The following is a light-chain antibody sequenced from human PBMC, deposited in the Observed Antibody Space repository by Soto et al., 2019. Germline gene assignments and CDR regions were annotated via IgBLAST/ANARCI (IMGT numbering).Light chain of an antibody. CDR2: DAS. J-gene: IGKJ1*01. V-gene: IGKV1-5*01. CDR3: QQYDSYSWT. CDR1: QSTSTF. Sequence: DIQMTQSPSTLSASAGDTVTITCRASQSTSTFLAWYQQKPGKAPKLLIFDASSLKSGVPSRFSGSGSGTEFTLTISSLQPDDFATYYCQQYDSYSWTFGQGTKVEIK.